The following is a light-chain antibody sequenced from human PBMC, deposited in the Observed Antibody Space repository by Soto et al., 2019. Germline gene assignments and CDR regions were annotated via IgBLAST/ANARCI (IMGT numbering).Light chain of an antibody. J-gene: IGLJ2*01. V-gene: IGLV9-49*01. CDR3: GADHGSGSNFVVV. Sequence: QTVVTQPPSASASLGASVTLTCTLSSGYSNYKVDWYQQRPGKGPRFVMRVGTGGIVGSKGDGIPDRFSVLGSGLNRYLTIKNIQEEDESDYHCGADHGSGSNFVVVFGGGTKLT. CDR2: VGTGGIVG. CDR1: SGYSNYK.